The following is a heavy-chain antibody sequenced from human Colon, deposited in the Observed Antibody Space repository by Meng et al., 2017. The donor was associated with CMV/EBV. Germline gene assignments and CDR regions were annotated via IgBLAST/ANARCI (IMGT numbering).Heavy chain of an antibody. D-gene: IGHD3-16*01. Sequence: EVQLVESGGGLVQPGGSLRLSCAASGFTFSNYDMHWVRQGPGKALVWVSRIQNDGSSTTYAESVKGRFTISRDNAKNTLYLQMNSLRAEDTAAYYCTRDFWGSLEYWGQGALVTVSS. CDR1: GFTFSNYD. J-gene: IGHJ4*02. CDR3: TRDFWGSLEY. V-gene: IGHV3-74*01. CDR2: IQNDGSST.